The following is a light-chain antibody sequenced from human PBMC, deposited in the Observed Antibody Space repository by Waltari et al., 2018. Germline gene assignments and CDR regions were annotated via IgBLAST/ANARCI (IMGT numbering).Light chain of an antibody. J-gene: IGKJ2*01. V-gene: IGKV3-20*01. Sequence: ATLSCRASQSVSRSRLAWYQHKPGQAPRLLMYAASTRATGIPDRFSGSGSGTDFSLSISRVEPEDFAVYYCQQYSSSVMYTFGQGTKLEIK. CDR3: QQYSSSVMYT. CDR1: QSVSRSR. CDR2: AAS.